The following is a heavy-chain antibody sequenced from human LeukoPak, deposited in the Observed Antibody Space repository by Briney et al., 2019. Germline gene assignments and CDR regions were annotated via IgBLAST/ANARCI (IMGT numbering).Heavy chain of an antibody. V-gene: IGHV3-30-3*01. J-gene: IGHJ4*02. D-gene: IGHD2-15*01. CDR2: ISYDGSNK. CDR3: ATPLGYCSGGSCYEYYFDY. CDR1: GFTFCSYA. Sequence: PGGSLRLSCAASGFTFCSYAMHWVRQAPGKGLEWVAVISYDGSNKYYADSVKGRFTISRDNSKNTLYLQMNSLRAEDTAVYYCATPLGYCSGGSCYEYYFDYWGQGTLVTVSS.